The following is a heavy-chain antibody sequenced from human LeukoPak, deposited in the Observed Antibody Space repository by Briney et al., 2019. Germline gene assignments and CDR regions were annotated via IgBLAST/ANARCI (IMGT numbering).Heavy chain of an antibody. Sequence: SVQVSCKASGGTFSSYAISGVRQAPGQGLAWMGGIIPIFGTPNYAQKFQGRVTITTDESTSTAYMELSSLRSEDPGVYYCARSEAAYQLISLLDYWGQRTLLTVSS. D-gene: IGHD2-2*01. V-gene: IGHV1-69*05. CDR3: ARSEAAYQLISLLDY. CDR2: IIPIFGTP. CDR1: GGTFSSYA. J-gene: IGHJ4*02.